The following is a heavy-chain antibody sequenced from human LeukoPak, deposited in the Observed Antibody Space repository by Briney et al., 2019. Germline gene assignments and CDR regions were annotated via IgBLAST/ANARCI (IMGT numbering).Heavy chain of an antibody. V-gene: IGHV4-39*07. CDR1: GGSISSSSYY. J-gene: IGHJ3*02. CDR3: ARDFSAAFDI. Sequence: KPSETLSLTCTVSGGSISSSSYYWGWIRQPPGKGLEWIGSIYYSGSTYYNPSLKSRVTISVDTSKNQFSLKLSSVTAADTAVYYCARDFSAAFDIWGQGTMVTVSS. CDR2: IYYSGST. D-gene: IGHD2/OR15-2a*01.